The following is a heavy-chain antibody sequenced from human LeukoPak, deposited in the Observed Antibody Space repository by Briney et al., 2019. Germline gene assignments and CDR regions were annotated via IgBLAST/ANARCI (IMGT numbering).Heavy chain of an antibody. CDR1: GYTLTELS. CDR3: ATETLTYYYDSSGYG. V-gene: IGHV1-24*01. CDR2: FDPEDGET. J-gene: IGHJ4*02. D-gene: IGHD3-22*01. Sequence: ASVKVSCKVSGYTLTELSMHWVRQAPGKGLEWMGGFDPEDGETIYAQKFQGRVTMTEDTSTDTAYMELSSLRSEDTTVYYCATETLTYYYDSSGYGWGQGTLVTVSS.